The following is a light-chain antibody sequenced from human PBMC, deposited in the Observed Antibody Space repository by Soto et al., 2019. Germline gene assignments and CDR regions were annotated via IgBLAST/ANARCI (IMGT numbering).Light chain of an antibody. CDR3: TSYTGTYSVV. Sequence: QSALTQPASVSGSPGQSITISCTGSSSDISNYGYVSWYQLHPGKAPKVIIYEFFNRPSGVSNRFSGSKSGNTASLNISGLQADDEAVYYCTSYTGTYSVVFGGGTKLTVL. CDR2: EFF. CDR1: SSDISNYGY. V-gene: IGLV2-14*01. J-gene: IGLJ2*01.